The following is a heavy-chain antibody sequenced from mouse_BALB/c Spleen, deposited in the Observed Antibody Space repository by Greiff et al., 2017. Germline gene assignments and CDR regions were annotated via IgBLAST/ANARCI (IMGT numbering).Heavy chain of an antibody. Sequence: QVQLQQPGAELVKPGASVKMSCKASGYTFTSYNMHWVKQTPGQGLEWIGAIYPGNGDNSYNQKFKGKATLTADKSSSTAYMQLSSLTSEDSAVYYCARGGYGNYLAYWGQGTLVTVSA. V-gene: IGHV1-12*01. J-gene: IGHJ3*01. CDR1: GYTFTSYN. D-gene: IGHD2-10*02. CDR3: ARGGYGNYLAY. CDR2: IYPGNGDN.